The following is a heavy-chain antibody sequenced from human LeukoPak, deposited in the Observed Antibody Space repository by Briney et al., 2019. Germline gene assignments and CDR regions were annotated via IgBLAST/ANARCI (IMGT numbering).Heavy chain of an antibody. D-gene: IGHD1-7*01. CDR1: GYTFTSYA. J-gene: IGHJ4*02. CDR2: INAGNGNT. V-gene: IGHV1-3*01. Sequence: ASVKVSCKASGYTFTSYAMHWVRQAPGQRLEWMGWINAGNGNTKYSQKFQGRITMTTDTSTSRADMELRSLRSDDTAVYYCARVHAYCGTSTTSCLDYWGQGTLVTVSS. CDR3: ARVHAYCGTSTTSCLDY.